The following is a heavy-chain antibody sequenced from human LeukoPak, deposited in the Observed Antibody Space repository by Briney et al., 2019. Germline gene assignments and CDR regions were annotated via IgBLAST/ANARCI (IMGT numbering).Heavy chain of an antibody. D-gene: IGHD3-22*01. CDR1: GFTFSSYW. J-gene: IGHJ4*02. Sequence: PGGSLRLSCAASGFTFSSYWMNWVRQAPGKGLEWVANIKQDGSEKYYVDSVKGRFTIPRDNSKNTLYLQMNNLRAEDTAVYYCARALHYYDSSGYYYVGPLDYWGQGTLVTVSS. CDR2: IKQDGSEK. V-gene: IGHV3-7*03. CDR3: ARALHYYDSSGYYYVGPLDY.